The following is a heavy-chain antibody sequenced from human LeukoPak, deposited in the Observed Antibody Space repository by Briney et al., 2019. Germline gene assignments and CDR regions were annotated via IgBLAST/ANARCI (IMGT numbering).Heavy chain of an antibody. CDR2: IKQDGSEK. CDR3: ARERRTRDYYYMDV. CDR1: GFTFSSYW. J-gene: IGHJ6*03. V-gene: IGHV3-7*01. Sequence: GSLRLSCAASGFTFSSYWMSWVRQAPGKGLEWVANIKQDGSEKYYVDSVKGRFTISRDNAKNSLYLQMNSLRAEDTAVYYCARERRTRDYYYMDVWGKGTTVTVSS.